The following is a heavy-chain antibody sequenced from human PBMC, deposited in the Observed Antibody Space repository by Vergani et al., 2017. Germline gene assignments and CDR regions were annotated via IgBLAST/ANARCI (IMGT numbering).Heavy chain of an antibody. V-gene: IGHV3-23*04. J-gene: IGHJ4*02. CDR1: GFTFSSYD. Sequence: EVQLVESGGGLVQPGGSLRLSCTASGFTFSSYDMHWVRQSTGKGLEWVSAISGSGGSTYYADSVKGRFTISRDNFKNTLYLEMNSLRAEDTAVYYCAVAGFLESDSGFDYWGQGTLVTVSS. D-gene: IGHD3-3*01. CDR2: ISGSGGST. CDR3: AVAGFLESDSGFDY.